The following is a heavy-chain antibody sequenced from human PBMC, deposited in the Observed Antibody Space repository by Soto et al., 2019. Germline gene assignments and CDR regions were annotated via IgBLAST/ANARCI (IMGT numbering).Heavy chain of an antibody. D-gene: IGHD6-6*01. CDR3: ARGGIAARPFRAGWNWFDP. CDR1: GGTFSSYA. J-gene: IGHJ5*02. CDR2: IIPIFGTA. V-gene: IGHV1-69*06. Sequence: GASVKVSCKASGGTFSSYAISWVRQAPGQGLEWMGGIIPIFGTANYAQKFQGRVTITADKSTSTAYMELSSLRSEDTAVYYCARGGIAARPFRAGWNWFDPWGQGTLVTVSS.